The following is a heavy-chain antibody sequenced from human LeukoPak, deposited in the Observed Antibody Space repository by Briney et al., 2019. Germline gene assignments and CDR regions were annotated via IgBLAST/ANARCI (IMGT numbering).Heavy chain of an antibody. CDR3: ARGSGSPSFRFDY. CDR1: GGSISSYY. J-gene: IGHJ4*02. CDR2: IYYSGST. Sequence: SETLSLTCTVSGGSISSYYWSWIRQPPGKGLEWIGYIYYSGSTNYNPSLKSRVTISVDTSKNQFSLKLSSATAADTAVYYCARGSGSPSFRFDYWGQGTLVTVSS. V-gene: IGHV4-59*01. D-gene: IGHD3-10*01.